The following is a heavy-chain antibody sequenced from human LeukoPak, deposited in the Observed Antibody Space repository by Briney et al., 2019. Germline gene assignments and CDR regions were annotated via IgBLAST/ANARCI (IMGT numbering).Heavy chain of an antibody. Sequence: ASVKVSCKASGGTFSSYAISWVRQAPGQGLEWMGGIIPIFGTANYAQKFQGRVTITADESTSTAYMELSSLRSEDTAVYYCARGGKKCYYGSGSYSYYGMDVWGQGTTVTVSS. D-gene: IGHD3-10*01. V-gene: IGHV1-69*13. CDR1: GGTFSSYA. CDR2: IIPIFGTA. CDR3: ARGGKKCYYGSGSYSYYGMDV. J-gene: IGHJ6*02.